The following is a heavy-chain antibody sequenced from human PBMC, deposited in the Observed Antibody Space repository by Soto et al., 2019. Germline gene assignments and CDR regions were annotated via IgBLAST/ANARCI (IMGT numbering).Heavy chain of an antibody. J-gene: IGHJ6*02. Sequence: GASLKISCVGSGYSFTTHWVAWVRQMPGKGLEWMGIFYPRDSAATYSPSFQGQVTTSADKSSNTAYLQWNSLQASDTAIYYCARGGKDGSLFFGLEVWGQGTTVTVSS. CDR2: FYPRDSAA. D-gene: IGHD1-26*01. CDR1: GYSFTTHW. V-gene: IGHV5-51*01. CDR3: ARGGKDGSLFFGLEV.